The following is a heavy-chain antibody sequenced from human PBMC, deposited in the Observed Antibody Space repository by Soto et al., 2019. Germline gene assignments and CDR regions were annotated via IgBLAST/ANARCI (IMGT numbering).Heavy chain of an antibody. V-gene: IGHV4-39*01. CDR3: ASPAFWAPSIAARPGYYGMDV. CDR1: GGSISSSSYY. D-gene: IGHD6-6*01. J-gene: IGHJ6*02. CDR2: IYYSGST. Sequence: TSETLSLTCTVSGGSISSSSYYWGWIRQPPGKGLEWIGSIYYSGSTYYNPSLKSRVTISVDTSKNQFSLKLSSVTAADTAVYYCASPAFWAPSIAARPGYYGMDVWGQGTTVTVS.